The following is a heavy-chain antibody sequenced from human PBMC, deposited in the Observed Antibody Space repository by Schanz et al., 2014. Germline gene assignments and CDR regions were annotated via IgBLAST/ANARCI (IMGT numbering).Heavy chain of an antibody. CDR1: GFTFRGYA. V-gene: IGHV3-23*01. Sequence: EVQLLESGGGLVQPGGSLRLSCAASGFTFRGYAMSWVRQAPGKGLEWVSAISGSGGSTYYADSVKGRFTISRDNSKNTVYLQMNSLRPGDTAVYYCARESSNDIVLVPGAVFDHWGQGILVTVSS. CDR2: ISGSGGST. J-gene: IGHJ4*02. CDR3: ARESSNDIVLVPGAVFDH. D-gene: IGHD2-2*01.